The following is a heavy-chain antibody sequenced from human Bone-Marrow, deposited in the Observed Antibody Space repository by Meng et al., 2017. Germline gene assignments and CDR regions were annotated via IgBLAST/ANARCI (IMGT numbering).Heavy chain of an antibody. D-gene: IGHD5-12*01. J-gene: IGHJ4*02. Sequence: GESLKISCAASGFTFSSYEMNWVRQAPGKGLEWLSYISSSGSTKNYADSVKGRFTISRDNAKNSLFLQINSLRVGDTAVYYCAREATTLPDYWGQGTLVTVSS. CDR3: AREATTLPDY. V-gene: IGHV3-48*03. CDR1: GFTFSSYE. CDR2: ISSSGSTK.